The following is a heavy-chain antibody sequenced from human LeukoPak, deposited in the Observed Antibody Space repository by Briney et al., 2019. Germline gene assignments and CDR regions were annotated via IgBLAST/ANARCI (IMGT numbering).Heavy chain of an antibody. CDR2: INPSGGST. Sequence: ASVKVSCTASGYTFTSYYMHWVRQAPGQGLEWMGIINPSGGSTSYAQKFQGRVTMTRDTSTSTVYMELSSLRSEDTAVYYCARGSTSYDSSGYTWNDWGQGTLVTVSS. V-gene: IGHV1-46*01. J-gene: IGHJ4*02. CDR1: GYTFTSYY. D-gene: IGHD3-22*01. CDR3: ARGSTSYDSSGYTWND.